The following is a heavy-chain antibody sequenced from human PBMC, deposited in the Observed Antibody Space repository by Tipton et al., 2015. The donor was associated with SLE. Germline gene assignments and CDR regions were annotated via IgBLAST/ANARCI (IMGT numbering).Heavy chain of an antibody. J-gene: IGHJ6*03. CDR1: GFTFSDYY. D-gene: IGHD6-6*01. Sequence: SLRLSCAASGFTFSDYYMSWVRQAPGKGLEWVSVIYSGGSTYYADSVKGRFTISRHNSKNTLYLQMNSLRAEDTAVYYCARGGTSSSSDYYYMDVWGKGTTVTVSS. V-gene: IGHV3-53*04. CDR3: ARGGTSSSSDYYYMDV. CDR2: IYSGGST.